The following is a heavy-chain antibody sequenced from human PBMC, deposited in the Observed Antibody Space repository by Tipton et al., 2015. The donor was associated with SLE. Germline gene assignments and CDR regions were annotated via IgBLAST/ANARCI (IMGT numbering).Heavy chain of an antibody. V-gene: IGHV4-34*01. D-gene: IGHD6-13*01. Sequence: TLSLTCAVYGGSFSGYYWSWIRQPPGKGLEWIGEINHSGSTNYNPSLKSRVTISVDTSKNQFSLKLSSVTAADTAVYYCARAGQSIAAAFVYWGQGTLVTVSS. CDR1: GGSFSGYY. CDR2: INHSGST. J-gene: IGHJ4*02. CDR3: ARAGQSIAAAFVY.